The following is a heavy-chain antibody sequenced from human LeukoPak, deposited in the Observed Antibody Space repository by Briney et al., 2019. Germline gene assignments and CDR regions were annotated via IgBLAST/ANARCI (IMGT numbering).Heavy chain of an antibody. CDR3: ARGERSGHGSGSPYYYGMDV. J-gene: IGHJ6*02. Sequence: QAGGSLRLSCAASGFTFSSYAMHWVRQAPGKGLEYVSAISSNGGSTYYANSVKGRFTISRDNSKNTLYLQMGSLRAEDMAVYYCARGERSGHGSGSPYYYGMDVWGQGTTVTVSS. CDR2: ISSNGGST. D-gene: IGHD3-10*01. V-gene: IGHV3-64*01. CDR1: GFTFSSYA.